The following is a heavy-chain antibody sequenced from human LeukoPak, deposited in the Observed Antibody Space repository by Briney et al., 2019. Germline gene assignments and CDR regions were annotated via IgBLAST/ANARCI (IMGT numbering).Heavy chain of an antibody. J-gene: IGHJ4*02. D-gene: IGHD2-2*01. CDR1: GFTFSPYP. Sequence: PGGSLRLSCAASGFTFSPYPMNCVRQAPGKGLEWVSYISGPSDTIHYADSVKGRFTISRDNAKNSLYLQMNSLGAEDTAVYYCARGGSGTSVLYYWGQGTLVTVSS. CDR3: ARGGSGTSVLYY. V-gene: IGHV3-48*04. CDR2: ISGPSDTI.